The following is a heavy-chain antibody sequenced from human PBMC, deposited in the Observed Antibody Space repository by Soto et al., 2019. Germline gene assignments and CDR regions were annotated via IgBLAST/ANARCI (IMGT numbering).Heavy chain of an antibody. CDR3: AKGRGPREPPS. V-gene: IGHV4-59*01. J-gene: IGHJ5*02. D-gene: IGHD3-10*01. CDR1: GGSISSYY. CDR2: VYYGGTT. Sequence: SETLSLTCTVSGGSISSYYWTWIRQSPEKGLEWIGYVYYGGTTNYNPSLKSRVTMSVDTSKNQLSLRLSSVTAADTAVYYCAKGRGPREPPSWGQAPLVTV.